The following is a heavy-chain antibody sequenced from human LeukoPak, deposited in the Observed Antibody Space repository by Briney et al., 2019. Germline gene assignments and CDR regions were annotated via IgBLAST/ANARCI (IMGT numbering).Heavy chain of an antibody. CDR2: ISYDGSNK. Sequence: GRSLRLSCAASGFTLSSYAMHWVRQAPGKGLEWVAVISYDGSNKYYADSVKGRFTISRDNSKNTLYLQMNSLRAEDTAVYYCAGGYFDWLPSGYWGQGTLVTVSS. D-gene: IGHD3-9*01. CDR1: GFTLSSYA. J-gene: IGHJ4*02. CDR3: AGGYFDWLPSGY. V-gene: IGHV3-30-3*01.